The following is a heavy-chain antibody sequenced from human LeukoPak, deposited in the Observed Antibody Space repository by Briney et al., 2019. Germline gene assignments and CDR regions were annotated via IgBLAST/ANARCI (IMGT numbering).Heavy chain of an antibody. Sequence: GGSLRLSCAASGFNVNNAWMSWVRQAPGKGLEWVGRIRSKIDGGATDYAAPVKGRFTISRDDSKNTLYLQINSLKIEDAAMYYCYTSITDYWGQGTLVTASS. CDR1: GFNVNNAW. J-gene: IGHJ4*02. V-gene: IGHV3-15*07. CDR3: YTSITDY. D-gene: IGHD2-21*01. CDR2: IRSKIDGGAT.